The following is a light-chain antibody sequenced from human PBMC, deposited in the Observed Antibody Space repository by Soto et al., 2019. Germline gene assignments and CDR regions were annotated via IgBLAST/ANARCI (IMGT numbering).Light chain of an antibody. V-gene: IGKV3-11*01. CDR3: QQLFTYPPT. CDR1: QSVSSY. Sequence: EIVLTQSPATLSLSPGERATLSCRASQSVSSYLAWYQQRPGQAPRLLIYDASNRATGVPARFSGSGSGTDFTLTISSLEPEDFATYYCQQLFTYPPTFGPGTKVDIK. CDR2: DAS. J-gene: IGKJ3*01.